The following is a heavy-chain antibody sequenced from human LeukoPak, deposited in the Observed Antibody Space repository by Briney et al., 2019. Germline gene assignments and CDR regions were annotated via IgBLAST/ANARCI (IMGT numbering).Heavy chain of an antibody. V-gene: IGHV1-69*13. Sequence: SVKVSCKASGGSFSNYGMNWVRQAPGQGLEWMGGIIPMFGRTIYAQKFQGRVTISADESTSTAYMELSSLRSEDTAVYYCASSVTTATYYYYLHVWGKGPTVTISS. J-gene: IGHJ6*03. D-gene: IGHD4-17*01. CDR2: IIPMFGRT. CDR1: GGSFSNYG. CDR3: ASSVTTATYYYYLHV.